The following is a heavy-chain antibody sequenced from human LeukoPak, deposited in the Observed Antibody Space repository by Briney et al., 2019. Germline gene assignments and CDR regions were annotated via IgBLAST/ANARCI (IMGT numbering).Heavy chain of an antibody. CDR1: GFTFSSYG. V-gene: IGHV3-33*01. CDR2: IWYDGSNK. CDR3: ARHHITGTYWWFDP. J-gene: IGHJ5*02. D-gene: IGHD1-20*01. Sequence: GRSLRLSCAASGFTFSSYGMHWVRQAPGKGLEWVAVIWYDGSNKYYADSVKGRFTISRDNSKNTLYLQMNSLRAEDTAVYYCARHHITGTYWWFDPWGQGTLVTVSS.